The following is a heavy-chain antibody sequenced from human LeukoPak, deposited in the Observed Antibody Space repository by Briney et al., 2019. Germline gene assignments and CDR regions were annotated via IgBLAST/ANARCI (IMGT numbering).Heavy chain of an antibody. V-gene: IGHV3-48*03. CDR1: GFTFSSYE. Sequence: PGGSLRLSCAASGFTFSSYEMNWVRQAPGKGLEWVSHISSSGSTIYYADSVKGRFTISRDNAKNSLYLQMNSLRAEDTAVYYCVRDRRFGDPHDYWGQGTLVTVSS. J-gene: IGHJ4*02. CDR2: ISSSGSTI. CDR3: VRDRRFGDPHDY. D-gene: IGHD3-10*01.